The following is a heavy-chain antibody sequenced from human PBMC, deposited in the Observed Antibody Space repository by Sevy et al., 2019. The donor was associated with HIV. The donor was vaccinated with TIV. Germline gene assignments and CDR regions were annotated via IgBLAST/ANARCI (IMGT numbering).Heavy chain of an antibody. CDR1: GFTFSSYW. CDR3: ARDKGNYYPDASDI. D-gene: IGHD3-22*01. V-gene: IGHV3-7*01. CDR2: IKQDGSEK. J-gene: IGHJ3*02. Sequence: GGSLSLSCAASGFTFSSYWMSWVRQAPGKGLEWVANIKQDGSEKYYVDSVKGRFTISRDNAKNSLYLQMNSLRAEDTAVYYCARDKGNYYPDASDIWGQGTMVTVSS.